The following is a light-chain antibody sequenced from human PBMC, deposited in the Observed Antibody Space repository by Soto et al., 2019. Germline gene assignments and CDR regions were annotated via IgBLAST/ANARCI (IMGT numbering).Light chain of an antibody. Sequence: DIVLTQSPLSLPVTPGEPASISCRSSQSLLYSNGNNYLDWYLQKPGQSPQLLIYLGSSRASGVPDRFSGSGSGTEFTLKISRVEAEDVGVYYCMQALQSPYTFGQGTKLEIK. CDR1: QSLLYSNGNNY. V-gene: IGKV2-28*01. CDR3: MQALQSPYT. J-gene: IGKJ2*01. CDR2: LGS.